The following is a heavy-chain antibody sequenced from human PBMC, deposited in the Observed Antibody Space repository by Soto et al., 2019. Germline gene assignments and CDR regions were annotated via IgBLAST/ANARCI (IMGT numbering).Heavy chain of an antibody. CDR1: GFTVSSNY. V-gene: IGHV3-66*01. D-gene: IGHD5-18*01. J-gene: IGHJ3*02. Sequence: EVHLVDSGGGLVQPGGSLRLSWSAYGFTVSSNYMSWGRQAPGKGLERVSVIYSGGSTYYADSVKGRFTISRENSRNTLYLHMTSLRAEDTAVYYCARAGYRYGTGAFDIWGQGTMVTVSS. CDR3: ARAGYRYGTGAFDI. CDR2: IYSGGST.